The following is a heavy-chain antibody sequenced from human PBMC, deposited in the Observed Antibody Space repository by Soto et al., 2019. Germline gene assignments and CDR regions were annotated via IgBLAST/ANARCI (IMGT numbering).Heavy chain of an antibody. CDR2: IYWDDDE. Sequence: QITLTESGPTLVKPTQTLTVTCTFSGFSLNTYGVGVGWIRQPPGKALEWLALIYWDDDERYNPSLENRLTITKDTSKNQVVLTMTNMDPMDTATYYCTKPSSGNYYYMHVWGEGTTVTVSS. CDR3: TKPSSGNYYYMHV. V-gene: IGHV2-5*02. J-gene: IGHJ6*03. CDR1: GFSLNTYGVG.